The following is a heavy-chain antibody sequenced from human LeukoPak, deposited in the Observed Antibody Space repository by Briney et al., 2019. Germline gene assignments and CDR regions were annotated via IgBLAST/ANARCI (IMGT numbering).Heavy chain of an antibody. J-gene: IGHJ4*02. CDR1: GFTFSSYE. V-gene: IGHV3-48*03. D-gene: IGHD1-7*01. CDR3: ARKRYWNYEN. Sequence: PGGSLRLSCAASGFTFSSYEMNWVRQAPGKGLEWVSYISSSGSTIYYADSVKGRFTISRDNAENSLYLQMNSLRAEDTAVYYCARKRYWNYENWGQGTLVTVSS. CDR2: ISSSGSTI.